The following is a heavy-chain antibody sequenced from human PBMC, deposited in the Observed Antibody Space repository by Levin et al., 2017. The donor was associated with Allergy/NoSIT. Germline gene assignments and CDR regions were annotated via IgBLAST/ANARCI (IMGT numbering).Heavy chain of an antibody. V-gene: IGHV3-49*04. Sequence: GGSLRLSCATSGFTFGDYAMGWVRQAPGTGLEWVSFIRSRSYGGTTEHAASVRGRFTISRDDSKSVAYLQMNSLKTDDTAVYYCCTVSNHFFSGSYYPNSWGQGTLVTVSS. CDR2: IRSRSYGGTT. D-gene: IGHD3-10*01. CDR1: GFTFGDYA. J-gene: IGHJ4*02. CDR3: CTVSNHFFSGSYYPNS.